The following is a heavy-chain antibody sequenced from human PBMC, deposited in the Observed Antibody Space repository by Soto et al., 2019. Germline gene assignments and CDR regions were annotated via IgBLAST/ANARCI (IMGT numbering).Heavy chain of an antibody. D-gene: IGHD6-13*01. Sequence: SVKVSCKASGGTFSSYAISWVREAPGQGLEWMGGIIPIFGTANYAQKFQGRVTITADKSTSTAYMELSSLRSEDTAVYYCARGGYTPRGAISGDLYYYYYGMDVWGQGTTVTVSS. CDR2: IIPIFGTA. V-gene: IGHV1-69*06. CDR3: ARGGYTPRGAISGDLYYYYYGMDV. CDR1: GGTFSSYA. J-gene: IGHJ6*02.